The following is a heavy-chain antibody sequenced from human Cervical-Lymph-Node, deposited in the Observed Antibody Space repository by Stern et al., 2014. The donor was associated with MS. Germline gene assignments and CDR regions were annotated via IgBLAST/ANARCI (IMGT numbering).Heavy chain of an antibody. Sequence: MQLVESGGGVVQPGRSLRLSCAASGFSFSRYAMHWVRQAPGKGLEWVALIWYDGSNPYYADSVTGRFTISRDNFKNTLYLQMNSLSAEDTAVYYCASAYSSSHYYFDYWGQGTLVTVSS. CDR2: IWYDGSNP. D-gene: IGHD6-13*01. CDR1: GFSFSRYA. V-gene: IGHV3-33*01. J-gene: IGHJ4*02. CDR3: ASAYSSSHYYFDY.